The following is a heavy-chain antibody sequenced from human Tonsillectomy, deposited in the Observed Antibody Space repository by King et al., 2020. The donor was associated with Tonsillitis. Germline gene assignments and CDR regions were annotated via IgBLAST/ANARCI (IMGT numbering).Heavy chain of an antibody. D-gene: IGHD2-2*01. Sequence: QLVQSGGGLVQPGGSLRLSCAASGFTFSNYWMHWVRQAPGKGLVWVSRVNSDESITDYADSVKGRFTISRDNAKNTLYLEMNSLRAEDTAVYYCSRPGGVYCSSTTCYDYFHYWGQGTLVTVSS. J-gene: IGHJ4*02. CDR3: SRPGGVYCSSTTCYDYFHY. V-gene: IGHV3-74*02. CDR2: VNSDESIT. CDR1: GFTFSNYW.